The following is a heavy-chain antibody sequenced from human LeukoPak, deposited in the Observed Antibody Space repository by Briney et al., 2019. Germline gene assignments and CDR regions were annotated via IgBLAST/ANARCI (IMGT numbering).Heavy chain of an antibody. CDR2: INSDGSIT. D-gene: IGHD5-18*01. V-gene: IGHV3-74*01. CDR1: GFTFTTYW. Sequence: GGSLRLSCAASGFTFTTYWMHWVRQAPGKGLVWVSHINSDGSITSYADSVKGRFTISRDNAKNTLYLQMNSLRAEDTAVYYCARDAVDTANAVWGQGTTVTVSS. J-gene: IGHJ6*02. CDR3: ARDAVDTANAV.